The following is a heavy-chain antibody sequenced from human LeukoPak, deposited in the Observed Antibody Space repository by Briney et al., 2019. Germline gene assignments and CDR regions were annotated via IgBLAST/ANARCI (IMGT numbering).Heavy chain of an antibody. CDR1: GYTFSDYD. Sequence: ASVEVSCKASGYTFSDYDINWVRQATGQGLEWMGWINPNSGNAGYAQKFQGRVTMTRNTSISTAYMELSSLRSEDTAVYYCARALAWGGSSYSYYYMDVWDKGTTVTVSS. D-gene: IGHD1-26*01. V-gene: IGHV1-8*01. J-gene: IGHJ6*03. CDR3: ARALAWGGSSYSYYYMDV. CDR2: INPNSGNA.